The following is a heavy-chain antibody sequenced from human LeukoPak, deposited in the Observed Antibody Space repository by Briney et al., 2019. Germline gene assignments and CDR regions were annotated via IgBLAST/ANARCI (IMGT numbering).Heavy chain of an antibody. V-gene: IGHV3-30-3*01. D-gene: IGHD5-12*01. CDR2: ISYDGSNK. CDR3: ARGAGGGYGLDY. J-gene: IGHJ4*02. Sequence: GGSLRLSCAASGFTFSSYAMHWVRQAPGKGLEWVAVISYDGSNKYYADSVKGRFTISRDNSKNTLYLQMNSLRAEDTAVYYCARGAGGGYGLDYWGQGTLVTVSS. CDR1: GFTFSSYA.